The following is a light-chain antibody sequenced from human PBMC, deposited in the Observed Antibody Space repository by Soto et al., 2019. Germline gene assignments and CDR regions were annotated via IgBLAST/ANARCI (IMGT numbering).Light chain of an antibody. CDR3: QSYDSSLSGYV. J-gene: IGLJ1*01. CDR1: SSNIGAGYD. Sequence: QSVLTQPPSVSGAPGQRVTISCTGSSSNIGAGYDVHWYQQLPGTAPKLLIYGNSNRPSVVPDRFSGSKSGTSASLAITGLQVEDEADYYCQSYDSSLSGYVFGTGTKVTVL. V-gene: IGLV1-40*01. CDR2: GNS.